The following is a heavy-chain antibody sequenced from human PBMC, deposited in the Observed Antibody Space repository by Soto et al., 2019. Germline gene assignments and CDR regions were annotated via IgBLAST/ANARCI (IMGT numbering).Heavy chain of an antibody. CDR1: GFNFSRYG. V-gene: IGHV3-30*18. J-gene: IGHJ5*02. CDR3: AKDADESIIPGTVGDH. CDR2: ISYDGSNK. Sequence: PVGSLRLSCAASGFNFSRYGMHWVRQAPGKGLEWVAVISYDGSNKYYADSVKGRFTISRDNSKNTVYLQMNSLRAEDTAVYYCAKDADESIIPGTVGDHWGQGTLVTVSS. D-gene: IGHD6-6*01.